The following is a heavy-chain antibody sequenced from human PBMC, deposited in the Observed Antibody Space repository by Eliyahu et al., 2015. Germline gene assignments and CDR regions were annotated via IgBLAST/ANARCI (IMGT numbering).Heavy chain of an antibody. V-gene: IGHV1-69*02. J-gene: IGHJ4*02. CDR1: XGXXSSYT. CDR2: IIPILGIA. D-gene: IGHD3-22*01. Sequence: QVQLVQSGAEVKKPGSSVKXSCKXSXGXXSSYTISWVRQAPGQGLXWMGRIIPILGIANYAQKFQGRVTITADKSTSTAYMELSSLRSEDTAVYYCATDQDSSGYENDYWGQGTLVTVSS. CDR3: ATDQDSSGYENDY.